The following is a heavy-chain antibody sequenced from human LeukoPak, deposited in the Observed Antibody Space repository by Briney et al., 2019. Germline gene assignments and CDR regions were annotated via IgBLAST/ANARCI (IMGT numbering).Heavy chain of an antibody. D-gene: IGHD6-19*01. V-gene: IGHV3-7*01. CDR2: IKEDGSEK. CDR1: GFTFNRDW. CDR3: ATKEPSTSGWSY. J-gene: IGHJ4*02. Sequence: GGSLRLSCVASGFTFNRDWTAWVRQAPGKGLEWVANIKEDGSEKNYVDSVKGRFTISRDNAENSVYLQMNDLRAEDSGVYYCATKEPSTSGWSYWGQGTLVTVSS.